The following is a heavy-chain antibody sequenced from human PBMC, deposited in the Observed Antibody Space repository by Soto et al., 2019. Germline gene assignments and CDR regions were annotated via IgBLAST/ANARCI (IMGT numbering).Heavy chain of an antibody. CDR1: GGSISNAAYS. Sequence: SETLSLTCTVSGGSISNAAYSWSWIRQPPGKGLEWIGYIYPSGMPFYNPSLRSRVTISIDRSNDQFSLNLKSVTAADTAVYYCARERGGYGLFDSWGQGTLVTAPQ. D-gene: IGHD5-18*01. CDR3: ARERGGYGLFDS. V-gene: IGHV4-30-2*01. J-gene: IGHJ4*02. CDR2: IYPSGMP.